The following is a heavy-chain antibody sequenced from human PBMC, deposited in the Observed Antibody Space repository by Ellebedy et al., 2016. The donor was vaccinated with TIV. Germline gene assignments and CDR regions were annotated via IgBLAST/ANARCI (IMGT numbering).Heavy chain of an antibody. CDR2: INQDGSKT. CDR3: VRGLIPAPGLDVY. J-gene: IGHJ4*02. Sequence: GESLKISCAASGFTFSTYWMNWVRQAPGKGLEWVANINQDGSKTTYVDSLKGRFTISRDNAKNSLYLQMNSLRAEDTARYYCVRGLIPAPGLDVYWGQGTLVTVSS. V-gene: IGHV3-7*03. CDR1: GFTFSTYW. D-gene: IGHD6-13*01.